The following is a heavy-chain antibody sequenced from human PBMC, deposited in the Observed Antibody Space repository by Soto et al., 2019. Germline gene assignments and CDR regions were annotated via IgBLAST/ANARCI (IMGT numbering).Heavy chain of an antibody. V-gene: IGHV4-4*07. CDR3: ARHPSPVQEEMSYYYDGVDA. J-gene: IGHJ6*02. CDR2: IYSCGST. CDR1: GGSISSYY. D-gene: IGHD4-17*01. Sequence: SETLSLTCTVSGGSISSYYRSWIRQPAGKGLEWVGRIYSCGSTNYNASPKSRVTLSVDMSNNQLSLKLSCATSADTAGYHFARHPSPVQEEMSYYYDGVDAGGEGTTATV.